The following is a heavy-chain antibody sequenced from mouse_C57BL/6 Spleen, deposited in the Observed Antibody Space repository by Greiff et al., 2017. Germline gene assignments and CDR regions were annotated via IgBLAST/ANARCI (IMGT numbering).Heavy chain of an antibody. Sequence: QVQLQQPGAELVKPGASVKLSCKASGYTFTSYWMHWVKQRPGQGLEWIGMIHPNSGSTNYNEKFKSKATLTVDKSSSTAYMQLSSLTSEDSAVYYCARTKLAGAPWYFDVWGTGTTVTVSS. J-gene: IGHJ1*03. CDR3: ARTKLAGAPWYFDV. D-gene: IGHD6-1*01. CDR1: GYTFTSYW. CDR2: IHPNSGST. V-gene: IGHV1-64*01.